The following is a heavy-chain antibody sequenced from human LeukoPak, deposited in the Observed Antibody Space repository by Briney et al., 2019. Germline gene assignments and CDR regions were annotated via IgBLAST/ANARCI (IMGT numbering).Heavy chain of an antibody. CDR3: ARAPLRRANFDY. Sequence: SETLSLTCAVSGYSISSGYYWGWIRQPPGKGLEWIGSIYHSGSTYYNPSLKSRVTISVDTSKNQFSLKLSSVTAADTAVYYCARAPLRRANFDYWGQGTLVTVSS. CDR2: IYHSGST. V-gene: IGHV4-38-2*01. J-gene: IGHJ4*02. CDR1: GYSISSGYY.